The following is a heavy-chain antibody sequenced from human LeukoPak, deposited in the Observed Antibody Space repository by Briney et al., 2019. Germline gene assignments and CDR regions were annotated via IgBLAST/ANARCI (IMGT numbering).Heavy chain of an antibody. D-gene: IGHD4-17*01. Sequence: GESLKISCKGSGYSFTSYWIGWVRQMPGKGLEWMGVVYPADSNIKYSPSFQGQVTISADKSISTAYLQWSSLKASDAAMYYCARSDYGYGMDVWGQGTTVTVSS. CDR2: VYPADSNI. CDR3: ARSDYGYGMDV. CDR1: GYSFTSYW. J-gene: IGHJ6*02. V-gene: IGHV5-51*01.